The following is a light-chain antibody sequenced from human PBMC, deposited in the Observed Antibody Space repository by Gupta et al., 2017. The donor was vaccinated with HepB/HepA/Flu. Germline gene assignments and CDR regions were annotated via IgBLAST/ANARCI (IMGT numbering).Light chain of an antibody. CDR3: QQRSEWPVT. V-gene: IGKV3-11*01. CDR1: QSVSIS. CDR2: YAS. Sequence: DIVLTQSPATLSLSPGERATLSCRASQSVSISLAWYQQKPGQAPRLLIYYASTRATGIPARFSGSGSGTDFTLTISSLEPEDFAVYYCQQRSEWPVTFGGGTKLEMK. J-gene: IGKJ4*01.